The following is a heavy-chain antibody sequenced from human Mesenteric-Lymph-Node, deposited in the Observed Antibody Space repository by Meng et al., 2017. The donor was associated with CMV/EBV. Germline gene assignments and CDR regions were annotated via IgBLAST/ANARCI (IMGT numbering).Heavy chain of an antibody. Sequence: GSLRLSCTVSGGSLSSLFWSWIRQPPGKGLEWIGNIHYSGFTNYNPSLKTRVTISTDTSKNQFSLKLRSVTAADAAVYYCAREFYHDDSGLTDAFDIWGQGTMVTVSS. D-gene: IGHD5-12*01. CDR3: AREFYHDDSGLTDAFDI. CDR2: IHYSGFT. V-gene: IGHV4-59*11. J-gene: IGHJ3*02. CDR1: GGSLSSLF.